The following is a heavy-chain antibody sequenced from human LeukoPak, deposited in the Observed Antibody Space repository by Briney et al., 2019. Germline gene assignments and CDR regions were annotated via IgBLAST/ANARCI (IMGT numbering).Heavy chain of an antibody. D-gene: IGHD5-12*01. CDR3: TRRGEDGFGYRY. CDR1: GSTFSNYW. CDR2: INTDGSDT. V-gene: IGHV3-74*01. J-gene: IGHJ4*02. Sequence: TGGSLRLSCVVSGSTFSNYWMHWIRQPPGKGLVWISHINTDGSDTSYVDSVRGRFTVSRDNAKNTLYLQMNSLRSEDTAVYYCTRRGEDGFGYRYWGQGTLVTVSS.